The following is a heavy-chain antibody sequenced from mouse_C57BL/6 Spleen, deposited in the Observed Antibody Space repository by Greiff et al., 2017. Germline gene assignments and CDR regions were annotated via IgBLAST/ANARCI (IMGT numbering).Heavy chain of an antibody. D-gene: IGHD4-1*01. CDR3: ARSETGTGAMDY. CDR2: IYPGDGDT. CDR1: GYAFSSYW. V-gene: IGHV1-80*01. Sequence: QVHVKQSGAELVKPGASVKISCKASGYAFSSYWMNWVKQRPGKGLEWIGQIYPGDGDTNYNGKFKGKATLTADKSSSTAYMQLSSLTSEDSAVYFCARSETGTGAMDYWGQGTSVTVSS. J-gene: IGHJ4*01.